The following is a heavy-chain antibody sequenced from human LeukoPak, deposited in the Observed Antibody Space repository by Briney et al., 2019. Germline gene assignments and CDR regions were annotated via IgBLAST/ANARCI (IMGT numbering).Heavy chain of an antibody. V-gene: IGHV3-23*01. Sequence: PGGSLRLSCVPSGITFSNSALSWVRQAPGKGLEWVSTITKSGDQTHYADSVRGLFTISRDIFKNTLYLQMNSLRAEDTAVYYCARDYVLRFPAVHAFDIWGQGTMVTVSS. J-gene: IGHJ3*02. CDR3: ARDYVLRFPAVHAFDI. CDR2: ITKSGDQT. CDR1: GITFSNSA. D-gene: IGHD3-3*01.